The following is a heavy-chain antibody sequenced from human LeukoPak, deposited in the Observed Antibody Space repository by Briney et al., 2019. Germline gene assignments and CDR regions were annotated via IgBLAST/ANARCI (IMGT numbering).Heavy chain of an antibody. Sequence: PGGSLRLSCAASGFTVSSNYMSWVRQAPGKGLEWVSIIYVGGTTFYADSVKGRFTVSRDNSRNTLDLQMNDLRAEDTAVYYCARDNGSKSYYYNGMDVWGQGTTVTVSS. J-gene: IGHJ6*02. D-gene: IGHD4-23*01. CDR1: GFTVSSNY. V-gene: IGHV3-53*01. CDR3: ARDNGSKSYYYNGMDV. CDR2: IYVGGTT.